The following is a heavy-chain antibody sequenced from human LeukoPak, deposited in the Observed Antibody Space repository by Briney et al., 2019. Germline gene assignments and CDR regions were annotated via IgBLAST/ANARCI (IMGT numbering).Heavy chain of an antibody. Sequence: SETLSLTCTVSGGSISSSSYYWGWIRQPPGKGLEWIGSIYYSGSTYYNPSLKSRVTISVDTSKNQFSLKLSSVTAADTAVYYCARGDPAAGDYWSQGTLVTVSS. CDR2: IYYSGST. V-gene: IGHV4-39*01. D-gene: IGHD6-13*01. J-gene: IGHJ4*02. CDR3: ARGDPAAGDY. CDR1: GGSISSSSYY.